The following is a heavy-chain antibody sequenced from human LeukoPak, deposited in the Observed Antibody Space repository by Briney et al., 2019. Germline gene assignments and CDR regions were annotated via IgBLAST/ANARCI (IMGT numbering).Heavy chain of an antibody. Sequence: ASVKVSCKASGYTFTSYAMNWVRQAPGQGLEWMGWISAYNGNTNYAQKLQGRVTMTTDTSTSTAYMELRSLRSDDTAVYYCAREVDGPNWFDPWGQGTLVTVSS. V-gene: IGHV1-18*01. D-gene: IGHD1-26*01. CDR1: GYTFTSYA. J-gene: IGHJ5*02. CDR2: ISAYNGNT. CDR3: AREVDGPNWFDP.